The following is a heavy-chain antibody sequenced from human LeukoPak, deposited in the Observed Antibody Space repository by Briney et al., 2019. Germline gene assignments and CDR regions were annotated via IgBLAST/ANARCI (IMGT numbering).Heavy chain of an antibody. CDR3: ARFEAGIVVVPVRQPRPPPPRYFDY. CDR1: GGFISRDS. CDR2: ISHSGSA. Sequence: SETLSLTCTVSGGFISRDSWRWLRQPPGKGLEWIGYISHSGSADYKPSLESRVTISLDRSNNQFSLNLDSVTAADTAVYYCARFEAGIVVVPVRQPRPPPPRYFDYWGQGILVTVSS. V-gene: IGHV4-59*01. D-gene: IGHD2-2*01. J-gene: IGHJ4*02.